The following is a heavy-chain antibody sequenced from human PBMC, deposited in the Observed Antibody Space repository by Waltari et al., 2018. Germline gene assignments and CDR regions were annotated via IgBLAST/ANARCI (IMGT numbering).Heavy chain of an antibody. J-gene: IGHJ4*02. D-gene: IGHD3-16*02. CDR2: IYHSGST. CDR3: ASFRLHLGELSMVY. Sequence: QVQLQESGPGLVKPSGTLSLTCAVSGGSISSSNWWSWVRQPPGKGLEWIGAIYHSGSTNYNPALKRRVTISVDKSKNQFSLKLSAVTAADTAVYYCASFRLHLGELSMVYWGQGTLVTVSS. CDR1: GGSISSSNW. V-gene: IGHV4-4*02.